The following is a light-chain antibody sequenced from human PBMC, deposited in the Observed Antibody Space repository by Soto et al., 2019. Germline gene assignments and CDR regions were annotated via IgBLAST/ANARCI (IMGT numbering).Light chain of an antibody. CDR1: QTISSW. V-gene: IGKV1-5*01. Sequence: DIQMTQSPSTLSASVGDRVTISCRASQTISSWLAWYQQKPGKAPKLLIYDASSLESGVPSRFSGSGSGTEFTLTISSLQTDDFATYYCQHYNNWPPGTFGQGTKVEIK. CDR2: DAS. CDR3: QHYNNWPPGT. J-gene: IGKJ1*01.